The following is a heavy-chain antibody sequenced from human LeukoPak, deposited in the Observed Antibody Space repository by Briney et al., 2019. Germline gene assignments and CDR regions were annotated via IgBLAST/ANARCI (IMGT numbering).Heavy chain of an antibody. CDR1: VGTFSTYT. V-gene: IGHV1-69*13. CDR3: ARGGVVGATLNY. CDR2: IIPIFVTA. Sequence: SVTISCTASVGTFSTYTISWVRQAPGQGLEWMGGIIPIFVTANYVQKFQGRVTITADESTSTAYMELSSLRSEDTAVYYCARGGVVGATLNYWGQGTLVTVSS. D-gene: IGHD1-26*01. J-gene: IGHJ4*02.